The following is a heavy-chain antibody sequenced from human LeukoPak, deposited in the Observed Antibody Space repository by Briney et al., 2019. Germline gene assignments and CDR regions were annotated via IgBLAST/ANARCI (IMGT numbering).Heavy chain of an antibody. Sequence: SETLSLTCTVSGGSISSSSYYWGWIRQPPGKGLDWIGSIYYSGSTYYNPSLKSRVTISIDTSKNQFSLKLASVTAADTAVYYCASNYGSGSYLGYFDYWGQGTLVTVSS. CDR1: GGSISSSSYY. V-gene: IGHV4-39*07. CDR3: ASNYGSGSYLGYFDY. J-gene: IGHJ4*02. D-gene: IGHD3-10*01. CDR2: IYYSGST.